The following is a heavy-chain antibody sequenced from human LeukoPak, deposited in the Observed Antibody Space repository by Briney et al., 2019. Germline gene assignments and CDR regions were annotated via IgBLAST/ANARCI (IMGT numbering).Heavy chain of an antibody. V-gene: IGHV1-2*02. J-gene: IGHJ5*02. CDR2: INPNRGGT. CDR3: ARDTCDGVTCYNWFDP. Sequence: ASVKVSCKASGYSFNDYYIHWARQAPGRGLEWMGWINPNRGGTSYAQKFQGRVTMTRDTSITTAYMELSSLRSDDTAMYYCARDTCDGVTCYNWFDPWGQGTLVTVSS. CDR1: GYSFNDYY. D-gene: IGHD4-17*01.